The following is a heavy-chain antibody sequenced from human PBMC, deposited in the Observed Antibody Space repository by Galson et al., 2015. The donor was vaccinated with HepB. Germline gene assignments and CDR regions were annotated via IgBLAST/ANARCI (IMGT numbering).Heavy chain of an antibody. Sequence: SLRLSCATSGFTFSSYAMHWVRQAPGKGLEWVAVISYDGSNKYYADSVKGRFTISRDNSKNTLYLQMSSLRSEDTAVYYCARGYSGWTVWTFDYWGQGTLVTVSS. V-gene: IGHV3-30*04. CDR2: ISYDGSNK. D-gene: IGHD6-19*01. CDR1: GFTFSSYA. CDR3: ARGYSGWTVWTFDY. J-gene: IGHJ4*02.